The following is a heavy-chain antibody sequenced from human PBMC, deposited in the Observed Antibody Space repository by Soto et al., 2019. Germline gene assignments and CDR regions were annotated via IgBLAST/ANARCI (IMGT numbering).Heavy chain of an antibody. J-gene: IGHJ6*02. CDR3: ARKGPRPYYYYGMDV. Sequence: QVQLEQSGAEVKKPGASVKVSCKSSGYTFTMSGISWVRQAPGQGLEWMGWISGYNGNTNYEQKFQDRVTMTTDTSKNTAYMELRSLRSDDTAVYYCARKGPRPYYYYGMDVWGQGTTVTVSS. CDR1: GYTFTMSG. CDR2: ISGYNGNT. V-gene: IGHV1-18*01.